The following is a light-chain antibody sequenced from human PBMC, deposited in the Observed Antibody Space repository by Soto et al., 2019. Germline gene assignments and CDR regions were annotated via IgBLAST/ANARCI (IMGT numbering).Light chain of an antibody. CDR2: GAS. Sequence: EIVLTQSPGTLSLSPGERATLSCRASQSVSSSYLAWYQQKPGQAPRLLIYGASTRATGIPARFSGSGSGTEFTLTISSLQPDDFATYYCHQYKSFWTFGQGTKVDI. CDR3: HQYKSFWT. V-gene: IGKV3-20*01. CDR1: QSVSSSY. J-gene: IGKJ1*01.